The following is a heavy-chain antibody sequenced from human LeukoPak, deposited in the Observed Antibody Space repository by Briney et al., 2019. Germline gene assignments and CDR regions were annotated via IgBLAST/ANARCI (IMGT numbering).Heavy chain of an antibody. J-gene: IGHJ4*02. CDR2: IGTAGDT. CDR3: ARVLEVY. Sequence: GGSLRLPCAASGFTFSSYDMHWVRQATGKGLEWVSTIGTAGDTYYPGSVKGRFTISRDNAKNSLYLQMNSLRAEDTAVYYCARVLEVYWGQGTLVTVSS. V-gene: IGHV3-13*01. D-gene: IGHD4/OR15-4a*01. CDR1: GFTFSSYD.